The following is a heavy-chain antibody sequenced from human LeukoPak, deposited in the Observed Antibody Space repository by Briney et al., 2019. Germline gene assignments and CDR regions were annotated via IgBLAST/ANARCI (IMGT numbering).Heavy chain of an antibody. CDR2: FDPEDGET. Sequence: ASVKVSCKVSGYTLTELSMHWVRQAPGKGLEWMGGFDPEDGETIYAQKFQGRVTMTEDTSTDTAYMELSSLRSEDTAVYNCATGPREDDWNYFDYWGQGTLVTVSS. D-gene: IGHD3-9*01. CDR1: GYTLTELS. J-gene: IGHJ4*02. CDR3: ATGPREDDWNYFDY. V-gene: IGHV1-24*01.